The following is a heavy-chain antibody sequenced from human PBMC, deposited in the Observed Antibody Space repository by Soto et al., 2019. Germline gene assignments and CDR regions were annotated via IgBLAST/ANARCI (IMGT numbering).Heavy chain of an antibody. Sequence: EVRLVESGGGLVQPGGSLRLSCVASGFTVSNNYMTWVRQAPGKGLEWVSNMYSGGETFYTDSVKGRFTISRDSSTNTLYLQMDNVRAEDTAVYYCARDPGVNWAWGKGTTVTVSS. CDR1: GFTVSNNY. D-gene: IGHD2-8*01. J-gene: IGHJ6*04. V-gene: IGHV3-66*01. CDR3: ARDPGVNWA. CDR2: MYSGGET.